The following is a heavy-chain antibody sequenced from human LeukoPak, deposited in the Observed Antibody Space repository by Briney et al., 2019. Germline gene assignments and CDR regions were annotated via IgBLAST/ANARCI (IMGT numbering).Heavy chain of an antibody. J-gene: IGHJ5*02. CDR2: ISSSSIYI. CDR3: ARDVGRYNWFDA. CDR1: GFPFSRYS. Sequence: GGPLRLSCAASGFPFSRYSENWVPDAPGKGLEWVSPISSSSIYIYSAHSVKGRLTISRDNAKNSLYLQMNSLRAEDTAVYYCARDVGRYNWFDAWGQGTPVTVSS. V-gene: IGHV3-21*01. D-gene: IGHD1-26*01.